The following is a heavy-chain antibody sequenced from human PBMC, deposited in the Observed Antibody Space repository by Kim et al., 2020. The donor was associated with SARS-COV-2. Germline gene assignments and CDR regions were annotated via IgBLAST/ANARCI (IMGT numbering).Heavy chain of an antibody. J-gene: IGHJ5*02. Sequence: DDGGLKLYAESLEGRSTIPRDNTKNMIYLQIDSLRPEDTALYYCNRGLPGTWGQGTRVTVSS. CDR2: DDGGLK. CDR3: NRGLPGT. V-gene: IGHV3-30*01.